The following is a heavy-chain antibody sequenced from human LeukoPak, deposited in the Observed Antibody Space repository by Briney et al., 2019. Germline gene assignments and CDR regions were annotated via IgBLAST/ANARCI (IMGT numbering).Heavy chain of an antibody. D-gene: IGHD2-2*01. CDR3: ARGPVVVPAAFMTLDY. CDR2: IYYSGST. J-gene: IGHJ4*02. CDR1: GGSISSGDYY. V-gene: IGHV4-30-4*08. Sequence: PSETLSLTCTVSGGSISSGDYYWSWIRQPPGKGLEWIGYIYYSGSTYYNPSLKSRVTIPVDTSKNQFSLKLSSVTAADTAVYYCARGPVVVPAAFMTLDYWGQGTLVTVSS.